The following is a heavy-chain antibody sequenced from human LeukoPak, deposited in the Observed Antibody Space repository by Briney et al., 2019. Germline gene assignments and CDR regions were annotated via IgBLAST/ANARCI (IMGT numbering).Heavy chain of an antibody. CDR2: ISCDGSNK. Sequence: PGGSLRLSCAASGFTFSSYAMHWVRQAPGKGLEWVAVISCDGSNKYYADSVKGRFTISRDNSKNTLYLQMNSLRAEDTAVYYCARVLSYCGGDCFVGAFDIWGQGTMVTVSS. CDR3: ARVLSYCGGDCFVGAFDI. V-gene: IGHV3-30*04. J-gene: IGHJ3*02. D-gene: IGHD2-21*02. CDR1: GFTFSSYA.